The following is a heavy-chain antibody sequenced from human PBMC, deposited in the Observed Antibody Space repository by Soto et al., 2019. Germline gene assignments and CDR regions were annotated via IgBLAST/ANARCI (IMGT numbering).Heavy chain of an antibody. J-gene: IGHJ5*02. Sequence: SVKVSCKASGGTFSTYTITWVRQAPGQGLEWMGRIIPIIGIINYAQKFQGRVTITADKFTGTAYMELTRLRSDDTAVYYCAGDPDSHYDDSHASSYPWGQGTLVTVSS. CDR3: AGDPDSHYDDSHASSYP. D-gene: IGHD3-22*01. CDR2: IIPIIGII. V-gene: IGHV1-69*04. CDR1: GGTFSTYT.